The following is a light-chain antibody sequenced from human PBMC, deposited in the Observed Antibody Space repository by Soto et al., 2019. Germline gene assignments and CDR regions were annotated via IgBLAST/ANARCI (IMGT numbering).Light chain of an antibody. CDR3: QQRHMWHIT. V-gene: IGKV3-11*01. J-gene: IGKJ5*01. CDR1: QSLRGL. CDR2: EAY. Sequence: EIVLTQSPVTLYLSPGERATLSCRASQSLRGLLAWYQQKPGQAPRLLIYEAYNRATGIPPRFSGSGSGTDFTPTITSPEPEDSAVYYCQQRHMWHITFGQGTRLET.